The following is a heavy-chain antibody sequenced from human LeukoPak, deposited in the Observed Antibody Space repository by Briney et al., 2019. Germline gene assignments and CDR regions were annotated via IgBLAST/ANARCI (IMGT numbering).Heavy chain of an antibody. CDR3: ARDWEQQLGPFDP. J-gene: IGHJ5*02. D-gene: IGHD6-13*01. CDR2: ISSGSSYT. Sequence: PGGSLRLSCAASGFTFSDYYMSWIRQAPGKGLEWVSYISSGSSYTNYADSVKGRFTISRDNAKNSLYLQMNSLRAEDTAVYYCARDWEQQLGPFDPWGQGTLVTVSS. V-gene: IGHV3-11*05. CDR1: GFTFSDYY.